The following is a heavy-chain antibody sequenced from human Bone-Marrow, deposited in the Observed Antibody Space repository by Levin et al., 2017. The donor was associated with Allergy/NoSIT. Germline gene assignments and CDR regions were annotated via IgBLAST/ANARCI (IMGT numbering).Heavy chain of an antibody. CDR2: IYGAGRT. CDR1: GFSVSDNY. D-gene: IGHD4-17*01. CDR3: ARELSFGDYVLEY. Sequence: GGSLRLSCAASGFSVSDNYMSWVRQAPGKGLEWVSLIYGAGRTRYADSVKGRFTISRDNSKNTLYLHMNSLRAEETAVYYCARELSFGDYVLEYWGQGTLVTVSS. J-gene: IGHJ4*02. V-gene: IGHV3-53*01.